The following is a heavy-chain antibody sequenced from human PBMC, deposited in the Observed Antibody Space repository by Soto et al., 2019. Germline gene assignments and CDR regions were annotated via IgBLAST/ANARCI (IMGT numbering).Heavy chain of an antibody. CDR1: GFTFSDYY. CDR2: ISSSSSYT. D-gene: IGHD3-3*01. V-gene: IGHV3-11*06. CDR3: AAAFDFWSGYYRGGDGY. J-gene: IGHJ4*02. Sequence: QVQLVESGGGLVKPGGSLRLSCAASGFTFSDYYMSWIRQAPGKGLEWVSYISSSSSYTNYADSVKGRFTISRDNAKNSLYLQMNSLRAEDTAVYYCAAAFDFWSGYYRGGDGYWGQGTLVTVSS.